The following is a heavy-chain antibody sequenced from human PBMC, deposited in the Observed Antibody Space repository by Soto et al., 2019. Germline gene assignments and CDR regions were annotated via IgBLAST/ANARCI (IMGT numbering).Heavy chain of an antibody. J-gene: IGHJ5*02. Sequence: QVTLKESGPVLVKPTETLTLTCTVSGFSLSNARMGVSWIRQPPGKALEWLAHIFSNDEKSYSTSLKSRLTIAKDTAKSQVVLTMTNMDPVDTATYYCARIRAAAGTGWFDPWGQGTLVTVSS. CDR1: GFSLSNARMG. CDR3: ARIRAAAGTGWFDP. D-gene: IGHD6-13*01. CDR2: IFSNDEK. V-gene: IGHV2-26*01.